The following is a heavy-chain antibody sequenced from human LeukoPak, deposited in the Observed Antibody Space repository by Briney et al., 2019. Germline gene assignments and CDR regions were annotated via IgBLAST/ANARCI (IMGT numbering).Heavy chain of an antibody. CDR2: ISSSGGST. J-gene: IGHJ6*02. CDR3: ARSAGTTRFYYGMDV. Sequence: GGSLRLSCAASGFTFSSYAMSWVRQAPGKGLEWVSAISSSGGSTYYADSVKGRFTISRDNSKNTLYLQMNSLRAEDTAVYYCARSAGTTRFYYGMDVWGQGTTVTVSS. D-gene: IGHD1-7*01. CDR1: GFTFSSYA. V-gene: IGHV3-23*01.